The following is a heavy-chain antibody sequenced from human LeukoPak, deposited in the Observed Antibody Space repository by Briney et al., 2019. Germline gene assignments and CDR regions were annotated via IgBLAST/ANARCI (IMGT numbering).Heavy chain of an antibody. CDR2: ISSSSSYV. D-gene: IGHD3-22*01. Sequence: PGGSLRLSCAASGFTFSSYSMNWVRQAPGKGLEWVSSISSSSSYVYYADSVKGRFTISRDNAKNSLYLQMNSLRAEDTAVYYCARGYYDSSGYYPFDYWGQGTLVTVSS. CDR1: GFTFSSYS. J-gene: IGHJ4*02. V-gene: IGHV3-21*01. CDR3: ARGYYDSSGYYPFDY.